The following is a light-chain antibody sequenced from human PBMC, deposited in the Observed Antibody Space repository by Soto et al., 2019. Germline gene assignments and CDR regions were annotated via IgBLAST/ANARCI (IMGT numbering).Light chain of an antibody. J-gene: IGLJ7*01. CDR3: SSYTSSSTLE. CDR1: NSDVGSFNS. CDR2: EVS. V-gene: IGLV2-14*01. Sequence: QSALTQPASVSGSPGQSITISCTAANSDVGSFNSVSWYQQHPGKAPKLMIYEVSNRPSGVSNRFSGSKSGNTASLTISGLQAEDEADYYCSSYTSSSTLEFGGGTQLTVL.